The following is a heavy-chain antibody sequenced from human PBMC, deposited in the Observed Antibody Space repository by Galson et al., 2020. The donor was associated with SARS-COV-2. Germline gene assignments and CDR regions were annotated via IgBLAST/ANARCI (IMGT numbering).Heavy chain of an antibody. CDR1: GFIFSDYA. Sequence: GGSLRLSCSASGFIFSDYAMHWVRQAPGKGLQYVSAMSSTGGTSFYADSVNGRFTMSRDNSKNTFYLQMTGLRVEDSAFYYCLSYSSTRXXXWGQGTLVTVSX. D-gene: IGHD6-19*01. CDR3: LSYSSTRXXX. V-gene: IGHV3-64D*09. J-gene: IGHJ4*02. CDR2: MSSTGGTS.